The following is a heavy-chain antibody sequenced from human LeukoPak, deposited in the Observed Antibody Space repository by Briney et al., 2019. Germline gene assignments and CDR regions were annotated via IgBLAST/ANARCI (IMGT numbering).Heavy chain of an antibody. J-gene: IGHJ4*02. V-gene: IGHV4-4*07. Sequence: SETLSPTCTVSGGSISSYYWSWIRQPAGKGLEWIGRIYTSGSTNYNPSLKSRVTMSVDTSKNQFSLKLSSVTAADTAVYYCATTMVRGVMSDYWGQGTLVTVSS. CDR3: ATTMVRGVMSDY. CDR1: GGSISSYY. CDR2: IYTSGST. D-gene: IGHD3-10*01.